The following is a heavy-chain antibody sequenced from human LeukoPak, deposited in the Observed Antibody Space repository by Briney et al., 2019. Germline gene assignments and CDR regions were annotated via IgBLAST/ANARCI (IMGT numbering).Heavy chain of an antibody. CDR1: GFTFSSYG. V-gene: IGHV3-30*18. CDR3: AKNFRGGTIFGVVIRSDYYYYYMDV. D-gene: IGHD3-3*01. Sequence: PGGSLRLSCAASGFTFSSYGMHWVRQAPGKGLEWVAVISYDGSNKYYADSVKGRFTISRDNSKNTLYLQMNSLRAEDTAVYYCAKNFRGGTIFGVVIRSDYYYYYMDVWGKGTTVTVSS. CDR2: ISYDGSNK. J-gene: IGHJ6*03.